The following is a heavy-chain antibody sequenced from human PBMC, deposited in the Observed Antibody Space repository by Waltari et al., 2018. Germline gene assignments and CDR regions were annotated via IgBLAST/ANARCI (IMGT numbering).Heavy chain of an antibody. CDR3: ARVTYYYDSGAWFYY. V-gene: IGHV3-30*04. CDR1: GFTFSSYA. D-gene: IGHD3-22*01. J-gene: IGHJ4*02. Sequence: QVQLVESGGGVVQPGRSLRLSCAASGFTFSSYAMHWVRQAPGKGLGGVAVISSDGRHKYYADYVKGRFTNSRDNFKNTLYLQMNSLRAEDTAVYYCARVTYYYDSGAWFYYWGQGTLVTVSS. CDR2: ISSDGRHK.